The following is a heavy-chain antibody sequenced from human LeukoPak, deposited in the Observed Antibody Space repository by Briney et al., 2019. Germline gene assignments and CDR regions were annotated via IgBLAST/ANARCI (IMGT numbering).Heavy chain of an antibody. CDR1: GFTFSSYA. Sequence: GGSPRLSCAASGFTFSSYAMSWVRQAPGKGLEWVSAISGSGGSTYYADSVKGRFTISRDNSKNTLYLQMNSLRAEDTAVYYCAKDLPTYYCDSSGPPLGYWGQGTLVTVSS. CDR3: AKDLPTYYCDSSGPPLGY. J-gene: IGHJ4*02. D-gene: IGHD3-22*01. V-gene: IGHV3-23*01. CDR2: ISGSGGST.